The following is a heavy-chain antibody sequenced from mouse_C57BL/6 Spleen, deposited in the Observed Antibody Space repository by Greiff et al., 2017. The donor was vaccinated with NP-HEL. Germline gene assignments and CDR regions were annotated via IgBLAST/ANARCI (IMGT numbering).Heavy chain of an antibody. Sequence: DVHLVESGEGLVKPGGSLKLSCAASGFTFSSYAVSWVRQTPEKRLEWVAYISSGGDYIYYADTVKGRFTISRDNARNTLYLQMSSLKSEDTAMYYCTRDGDYGSSYNWYFDVWGTGTTVTVSS. CDR2: ISSGGDYI. D-gene: IGHD1-1*01. CDR3: TRDGDYGSSYNWYFDV. CDR1: GFTFSSYA. J-gene: IGHJ1*03. V-gene: IGHV5-9-1*02.